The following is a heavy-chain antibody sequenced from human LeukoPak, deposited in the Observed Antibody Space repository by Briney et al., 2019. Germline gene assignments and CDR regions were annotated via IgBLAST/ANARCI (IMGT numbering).Heavy chain of an antibody. D-gene: IGHD6-19*01. Sequence: GGSLRLSCAGSGFTFSEYHMTWVRQAPGKGLEWISHISSSSSYTHSADSVKGRFTISRDNAKKSLSLQMKSLRVEDTAVYYCERSRIEVPGSPLDYWGQGTLVTVSS. J-gene: IGHJ4*02. CDR1: GFTFSEYH. CDR3: ERSRIEVPGSPLDY. V-gene: IGHV3-11*06. CDR2: ISSSSSYT.